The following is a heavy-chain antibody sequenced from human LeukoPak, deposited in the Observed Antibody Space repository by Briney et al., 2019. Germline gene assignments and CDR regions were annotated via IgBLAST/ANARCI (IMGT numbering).Heavy chain of an antibody. CDR1: GGTFSSYA. J-gene: IGHJ4*02. D-gene: IGHD3-22*01. Sequence: SLKVSCKASGGTFSSYAISWVRQAPGQGLEWMGGIIPIFGKANYAQKFQGRVTITTDESTSTAYMELSSLRSEDTAVYYCARVGPYDSSGYPFDYWGQGTLVTVSS. V-gene: IGHV1-69*05. CDR2: IIPIFGKA. CDR3: ARVGPYDSSGYPFDY.